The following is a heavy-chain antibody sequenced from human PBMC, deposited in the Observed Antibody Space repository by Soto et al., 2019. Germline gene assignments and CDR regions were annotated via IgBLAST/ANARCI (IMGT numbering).Heavy chain of an antibody. Sequence: QVQLGEPGGGVVQPGKSLRLSCVGSGFTFGNYAMYWVRPAPGKGLEWVAFISYDGSKRYHADSVKGQFTISRDNARNTLYLQMDRLRPDDTAVYYCAKGGGAPGYPIDYRGQGPLVTVSS. D-gene: IGHD3-9*01. V-gene: IGHV3-30*18. CDR3: AKGGGAPGYPIDY. CDR1: GFTFGNYA. CDR2: ISYDGSKR. J-gene: IGHJ4*02.